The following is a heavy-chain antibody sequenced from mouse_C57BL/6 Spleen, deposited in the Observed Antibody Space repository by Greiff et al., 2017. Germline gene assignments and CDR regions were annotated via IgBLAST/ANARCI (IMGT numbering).Heavy chain of an antibody. Sequence: VQLQQSGAELVKPGASVKLSCTASGFNIKDYYMPWVKQRTEQGLEWIGRIDPEDGETNYAPKFQGKATITADTSSNTAYLQLSSLTSEDTAVXYCARWGSTMVKSAYWGQGTLVTVSA. D-gene: IGHD2-2*01. CDR3: ARWGSTMVKSAY. J-gene: IGHJ3*01. V-gene: IGHV14-2*01. CDR2: IDPEDGET. CDR1: GFNIKDYY.